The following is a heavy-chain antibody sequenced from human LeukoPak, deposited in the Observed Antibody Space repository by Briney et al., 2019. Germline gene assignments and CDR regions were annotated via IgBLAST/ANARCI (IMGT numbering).Heavy chain of an antibody. V-gene: IGHV1-46*01. D-gene: IGHD1-1*01. CDR1: GYTFTSYY. Sequence: ASVKVSCKASGYTFTSYYIQWVRQAPGQGLEWMGIINPSGGSTSYAQKFQGRVTMTRDMSTSTVYMELSSLRSEDTAVYYCAREGEVPGTDYWGQGTLVTVSS. J-gene: IGHJ4*02. CDR3: AREGEVPGTDY. CDR2: INPSGGST.